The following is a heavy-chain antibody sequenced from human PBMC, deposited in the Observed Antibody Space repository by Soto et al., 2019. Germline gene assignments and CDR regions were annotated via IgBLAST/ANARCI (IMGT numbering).Heavy chain of an antibody. V-gene: IGHV4-59*08. Sequence: QVQLQESGPGLVKPSETLSLTCTVSGGSISSYYWSWIRQPPGKGLEWIGYIYYSGSTNYNPSLKSRVTISVDTSKNQFSLKLSSVTAADTAVYYCARHTGIAAEYFQHWGQGTLVTVSS. D-gene: IGHD6-13*01. CDR2: IYYSGST. CDR3: ARHTGIAAEYFQH. CDR1: GGSISSYY. J-gene: IGHJ1*01.